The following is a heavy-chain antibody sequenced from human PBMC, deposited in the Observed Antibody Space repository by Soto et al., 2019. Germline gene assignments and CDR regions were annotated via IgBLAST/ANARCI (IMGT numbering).Heavy chain of an antibody. D-gene: IGHD3-10*01. CDR3: TTHSYYASSW. CDR2: IKSYVDGGTT. Sequence: EVELVESGGGLVEPGGSLRLSCAASGFTCVNTCMTWVRQVPGKGLEWVGRIKSYVDGGTTDYTAPVKGRFNISRDDSKNMVFLQMSNLRTEDTAVYYCTTHSYYASSWWGQGTLVTVSS. J-gene: IGHJ4*02. CDR1: GFTCVNTC. V-gene: IGHV3-15*01.